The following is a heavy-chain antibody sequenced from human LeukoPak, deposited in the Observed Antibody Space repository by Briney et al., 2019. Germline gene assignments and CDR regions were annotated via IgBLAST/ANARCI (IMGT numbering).Heavy chain of an antibody. CDR2: ISGGSSYL. V-gene: IGHV3-21*05. Sequence: GGSLRVSCAASGFTFSSYEMNWVRQAPGKGLEWVSYISGGSSYLDYADSMKGRFTISRDNAKNSLYLQMNSLRTDDTAVYYCARVGCTSTSCQDYFFDLWGQGTLVTVSS. CDR3: ARVGCTSTSCQDYFFDL. J-gene: IGHJ4*02. CDR1: GFTFSSYE. D-gene: IGHD2-2*01.